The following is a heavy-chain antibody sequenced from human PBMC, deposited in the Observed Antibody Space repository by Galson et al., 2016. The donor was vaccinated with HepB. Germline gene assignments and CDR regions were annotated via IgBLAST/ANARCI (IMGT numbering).Heavy chain of an antibody. Sequence: SLRLSCAASGFTFSSPAMNWVRQAPGKGLEWVSAITGSGGSTYYADSVKGRFTISRDNSKNTLYLQMNSLRAEDTAVYYCGKRPSKGTLDYWGQGTLVTVSS. CDR2: ITGSGGST. J-gene: IGHJ4*02. CDR1: GFTFSSPA. V-gene: IGHV3-23*01. CDR3: GKRPSKGTLDY.